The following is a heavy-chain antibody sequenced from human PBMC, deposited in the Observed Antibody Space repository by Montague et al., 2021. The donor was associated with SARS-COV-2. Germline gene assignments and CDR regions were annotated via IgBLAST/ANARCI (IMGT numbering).Heavy chain of an antibody. Sequence: SETLSLTCTVSGGSISSSSYYWDWIRQPPGKGLEWIGSIYYSGSTYYNPSLKSRVTISVDTSKNQFSLKLSSVTAADTAVYYCATVRSSGWESDYYYYGMDVWGQGTTVTVSS. CDR3: ATVRSSGWESDYYYYGMDV. V-gene: IGHV4-39*01. D-gene: IGHD6-19*01. J-gene: IGHJ6*02. CDR1: GGSISSSSYY. CDR2: IYYSGST.